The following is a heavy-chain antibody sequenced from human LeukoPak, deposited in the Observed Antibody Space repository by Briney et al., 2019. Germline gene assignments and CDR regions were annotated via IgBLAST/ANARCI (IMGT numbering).Heavy chain of an antibody. V-gene: IGHV3-21*01. J-gene: IGHJ6*01. D-gene: IGHD2-15*01. CDR3: ARGSEGYCSGGGCYYGMDV. CDR1: GFTFSSYT. Sequence: GGSLRLSCAASGFTFSSYTMNWVRQAPGKGLEWVSYISSSSSYIYYTDSVKGRFTISRDNAENSLYLQMNSLRAEDTAVYYCARGSEGYCSGGGCYYGMDVWGQGTTVTVSS. CDR2: ISSSSSYI.